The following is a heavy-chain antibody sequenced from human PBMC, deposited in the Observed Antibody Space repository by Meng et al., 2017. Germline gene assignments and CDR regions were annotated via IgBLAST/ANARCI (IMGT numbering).Heavy chain of an antibody. CDR1: GYIFAIYG. V-gene: IGHV1-18*01. D-gene: IGHD3-22*01. CDR2: INSYSGDT. Sequence: QVQQVQSGAKVKNAWAQVKVSCKASGYIFAIYGIHWVRQAPGQGLEWIGWINSYSGDTNYTQTLRGRVTLTKEPSTSTAYMELRSLRSDDTAVYYCAREERGSGDSWGQGTLVTVSS. CDR3: AREERGSGDS. J-gene: IGHJ5*02.